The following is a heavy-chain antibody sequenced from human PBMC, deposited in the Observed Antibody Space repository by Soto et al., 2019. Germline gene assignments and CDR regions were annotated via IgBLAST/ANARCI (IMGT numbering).Heavy chain of an antibody. Sequence: QVQLVESGGDVVQPGTSLRLSCAASGFILSHYGMQWVRQAPGKGLEWVALKWNDGTNKFYSDSVKGRFTISRDNFKNTLTLQMNSLRADDTAVYSCAKDLQSYGDYDYYCYGMDVWGLGTRVTVSS. V-gene: IGHV3-33*06. D-gene: IGHD4-17*01. CDR2: KWNDGTNK. J-gene: IGHJ6*02. CDR3: AKDLQSYGDYDYYCYGMDV. CDR1: GFILSHYG.